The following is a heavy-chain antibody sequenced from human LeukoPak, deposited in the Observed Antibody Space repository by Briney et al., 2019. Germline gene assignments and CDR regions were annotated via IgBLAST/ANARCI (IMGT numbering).Heavy chain of an antibody. V-gene: IGHV4-31*03. CDR3: ARHYRAKGPIFDY. J-gene: IGHJ4*02. CDR2: INHSGDT. CDR1: GDSISSGAYY. Sequence: PSETLSLTCTVSGDSISSGAYYWTWIRQLPGKALEWIGYINHSGDTYYNPSLRSRLSLSADTSQNQFSLRLTSVTAADTAVYYCARHYRAKGPIFDYWGQGTLVTVSS. D-gene: IGHD3-16*02.